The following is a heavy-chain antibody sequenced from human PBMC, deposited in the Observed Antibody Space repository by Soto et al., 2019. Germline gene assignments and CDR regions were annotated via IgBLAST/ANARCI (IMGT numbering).Heavy chain of an antibody. V-gene: IGHV1-3*01. D-gene: IGHD2-8*02. CDR3: ARYFFDSTGYFDY. Sequence: GASVKVSCKTSGYSLTAYATHWWRQAPGQSLEPMVWINADESNTKVSEKFKGRVTITRDTVANTVYMELSSRTSEDTVVYYCARYFFDSTGYFDYWGQGTPVTVSS. J-gene: IGHJ4*02. CDR1: GYSLTAYA. CDR2: INADESNT.